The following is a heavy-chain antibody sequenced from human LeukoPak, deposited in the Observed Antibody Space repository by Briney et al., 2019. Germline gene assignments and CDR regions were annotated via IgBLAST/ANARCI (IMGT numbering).Heavy chain of an antibody. Sequence: GGSLRLSCVASGFTFTGHSMHWVRKAPGKGLEWVAVVAHDEKTIFYADSLKGRFTVSRDNSKNTVYLQMNSLRDEDTAVYYCAREKQSGGTPFDYWGQGSLLTVSS. D-gene: IGHD1-26*01. V-gene: IGHV3-30*04. J-gene: IGHJ4*02. CDR2: VAHDEKTI. CDR1: GFTFTGHS. CDR3: AREKQSGGTPFDY.